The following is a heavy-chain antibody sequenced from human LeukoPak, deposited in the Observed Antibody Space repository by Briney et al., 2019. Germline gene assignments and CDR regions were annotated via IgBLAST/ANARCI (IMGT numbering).Heavy chain of an antibody. Sequence: SETLSLTCAVYGGSFSGYYWSWIRQPAGKGLEWIGRIYTSGSTNYNPSLKSRVTMSVDTSKNQFSLKLSSVTAADTAVYYCARVGSAARPWYYFDYWGQGTLVTVSS. V-gene: IGHV4-59*10. CDR1: GGSFSGYY. CDR2: IYTSGST. CDR3: ARVGSAARPWYYFDY. D-gene: IGHD6-6*01. J-gene: IGHJ4*02.